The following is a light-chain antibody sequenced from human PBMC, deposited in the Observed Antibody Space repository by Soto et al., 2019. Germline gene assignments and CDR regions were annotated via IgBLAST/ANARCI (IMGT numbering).Light chain of an antibody. J-gene: IGKJ1*01. CDR1: QRIKNY. CDR3: QQRSNRPPWT. CDR2: DAS. Sequence: EIVLTQSPATLSLSPGERATLSCRASQRIKNYLAWYQKKPGQAPRLLIYDASNRATGIPARFSGSGSGTDFTLTISSLEPEDFAVYYCQQRSNRPPWTFGQGTKVEIK. V-gene: IGKV3-11*01.